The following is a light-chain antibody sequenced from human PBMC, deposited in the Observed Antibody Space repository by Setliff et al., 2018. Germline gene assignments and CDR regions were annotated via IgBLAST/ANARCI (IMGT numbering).Light chain of an antibody. CDR2: GNN. Sequence: SVLTQPPSVSGAPGQRVTISCAGRSSNIGTGYDVHWYQQLPGTAPKLLIYGNNIRPSGVPDRFSGSQSGTSASLAITGLHSEDEADYYCQSYDSSLSAYVFGTGTKGTVL. J-gene: IGLJ1*01. CDR3: QSYDSSLSAYV. V-gene: IGLV1-40*01. CDR1: SSNIGTGYD.